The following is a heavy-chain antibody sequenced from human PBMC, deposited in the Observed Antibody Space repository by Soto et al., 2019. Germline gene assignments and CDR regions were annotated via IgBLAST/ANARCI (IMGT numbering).Heavy chain of an antibody. CDR1: RDTFTTYY. Sequence: GASVKVSGKATRDTFTTYYINWVRQAPGQGVEWMGWISTYSGDTKYAQKFQGRVTMTTDTSTTTAYLELRSLRSDDTAVYYCARHHGPTTSENWFDPWGQGTLVTVSS. CDR3: ARHHGPTTSENWFDP. CDR2: ISTYSGDT. D-gene: IGHD5-12*01. J-gene: IGHJ5*02. V-gene: IGHV1-18*04.